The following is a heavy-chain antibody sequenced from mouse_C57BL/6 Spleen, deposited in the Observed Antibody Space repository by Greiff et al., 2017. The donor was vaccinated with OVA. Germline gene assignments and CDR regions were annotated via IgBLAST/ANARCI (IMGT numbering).Heavy chain of an antibody. CDR2: IWSGGST. Sequence: QVQLKESGPGLVQPSQSLSITCTVSGFSLTSYGVHWVRQSPGKGLEWLGVIWSGGSTDYNAAFISRLSISKDNSKSQVFFKMNSLQADDTAIYYCARELTGTFAYWGQGTLVTVSA. J-gene: IGHJ3*01. V-gene: IGHV2-2*01. D-gene: IGHD4-1*01. CDR3: ARELTGTFAY. CDR1: GFSLTSYG.